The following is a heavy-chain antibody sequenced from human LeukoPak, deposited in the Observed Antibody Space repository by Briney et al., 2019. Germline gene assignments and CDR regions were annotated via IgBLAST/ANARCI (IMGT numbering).Heavy chain of an antibody. V-gene: IGHV1-8*01. Sequence: ASVKVSCKASGYTFTSYDINWVRQATGQGLEWMGWMNPNSGNTGYAQKFQGRVTMTRNTSISTAYMELSSLRAEDTAVYYCARDAMRGGDLDYWGQGTLVTVSS. CDR2: MNPNSGNT. D-gene: IGHD2-2*01. CDR3: ARDAMRGGDLDY. CDR1: GYTFTSYD. J-gene: IGHJ4*02.